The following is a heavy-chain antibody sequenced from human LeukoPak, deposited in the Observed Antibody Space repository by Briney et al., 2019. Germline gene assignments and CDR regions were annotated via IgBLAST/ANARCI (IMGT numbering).Heavy chain of an antibody. D-gene: IGHD2-15*01. CDR1: GGTFSSYA. J-gene: IGHJ6*02. Sequence: ASVKVSCKASGGTFSSYAISWVRQAPGQGLEWMGGIIPIFGTANYAQKFQGRVTITADESTNTAYMELSSLRSEDTAVYYCARGYCSGGSCPPYYYYGMDVWGQGTTVTVSS. CDR2: IIPIFGTA. CDR3: ARGYCSGGSCPPYYYYGMDV. V-gene: IGHV1-69*13.